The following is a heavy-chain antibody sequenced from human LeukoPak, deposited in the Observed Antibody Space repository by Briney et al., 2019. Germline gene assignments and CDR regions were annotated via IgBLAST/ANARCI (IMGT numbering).Heavy chain of an antibody. V-gene: IGHV1-24*01. Sequence: ASVKVSCXVSGYTLTELSMHWVRQAPGKGLEWMGGFDPEDGETIYAQKFQGRVTMTEDTSTDTAYMELSSLRSEDTAVYYCATEYIVATSGIGWFDPWGQGTLVTVSS. CDR3: ATEYIVATSGIGWFDP. CDR1: GYTLTELS. CDR2: FDPEDGET. J-gene: IGHJ5*02. D-gene: IGHD5-12*01.